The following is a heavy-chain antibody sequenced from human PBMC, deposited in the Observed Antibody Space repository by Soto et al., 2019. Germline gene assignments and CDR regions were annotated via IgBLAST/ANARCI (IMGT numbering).Heavy chain of an antibody. V-gene: IGHV1-8*01. D-gene: IGHD5-18*01. CDR1: GYTFTSYD. CDR3: AREVDTAMVWYYYYGMDV. J-gene: IGHJ6*02. CDR2: MNPNSGNT. Sequence: QVQLVQSGAEVKKPGASVKVSCKASGYTFTSYDINWVRQATGQGLEWMGWMNPNSGNTGYAQKFQGRVTMTRKTSISTAYMELSSLRSEDTAVYYCAREVDTAMVWYYYYGMDVWGQGTTVTVSS.